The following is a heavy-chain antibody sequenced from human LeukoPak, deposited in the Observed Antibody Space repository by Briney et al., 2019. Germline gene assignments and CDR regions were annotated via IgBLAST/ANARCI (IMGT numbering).Heavy chain of an antibody. CDR1: GFTFRSYP. Sequence: GGSLRLSCAASGFTFRSYPMNWVRQAPGKGLEWVSGISWNSGSIGYADSVKGRFTISRDNAKNSLYLQMNSLRADDTALYYCAKDRGGYSYGYLIDYWGQGTLVTVSS. CDR2: ISWNSGSI. V-gene: IGHV3-9*01. J-gene: IGHJ4*02. CDR3: AKDRGGYSYGYLIDY. D-gene: IGHD5-18*01.